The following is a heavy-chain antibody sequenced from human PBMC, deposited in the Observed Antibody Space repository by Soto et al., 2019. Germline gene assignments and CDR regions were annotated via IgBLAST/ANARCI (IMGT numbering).Heavy chain of an antibody. CDR3: ARGVVLWSTYYYYYYKDV. Sequence: SSETLSLTCTVSGGSISSYYWSWIRQPPGKGLEWIGYIYYSGSTNYNPSLKSRVTISVDTSKNQFSLKLSSVTAADTAVYYCARGVVLWSTYYYYYYKDVWGKGTTVTVSS. D-gene: IGHD3-10*01. J-gene: IGHJ6*03. CDR1: GGSISSYY. CDR2: IYYSGST. V-gene: IGHV4-59*01.